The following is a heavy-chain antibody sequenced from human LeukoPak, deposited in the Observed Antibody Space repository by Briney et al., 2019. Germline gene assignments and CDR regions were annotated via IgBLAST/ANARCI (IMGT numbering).Heavy chain of an antibody. CDR1: GFTFSSYA. J-gene: IGHJ4*02. D-gene: IGHD3-3*01. Sequence: GGSLRLSCAASGFTFSSYAMHWVRQAPGKGLEWVSGISWNSGSIGYADSVKGRFTISRDNAKNSLYLQMDSLRAEDTAMYYCASLKLRFLEWLFDSWGQGTLVAVSS. V-gene: IGHV3-9*01. CDR2: ISWNSGSI. CDR3: ASLKLRFLEWLFDS.